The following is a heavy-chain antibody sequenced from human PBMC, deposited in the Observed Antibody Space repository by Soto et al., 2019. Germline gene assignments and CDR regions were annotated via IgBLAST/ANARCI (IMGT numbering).Heavy chain of an antibody. CDR3: ARRATGGMDV. CDR2: INAYNGDT. CDR1: GYTFSTYG. J-gene: IGHJ6*02. V-gene: IGHV1-18*01. Sequence: QVQLVQSGAEVKKPGASVKVSCKASGYTFSTYGISWVRQAPGQGLAWMGWINAYNGDTKYTERLQGRVTMTTDTTTSTAYTELRSLGSDDTAVYYCARRATGGMDVWGQGTTVTVFS. D-gene: IGHD5-12*01.